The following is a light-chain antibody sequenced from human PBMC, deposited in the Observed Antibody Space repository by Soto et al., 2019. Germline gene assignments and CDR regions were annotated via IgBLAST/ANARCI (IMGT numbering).Light chain of an antibody. V-gene: IGKV1-5*03. Sequence: DIQMTQSPSTLSASVGDRVNITCRASQRISSWLAWYQQKPGKAPKLLIYKASSVESGVPSRFSGSGSGTEFTLTISSLQPDDFATYYCQQYHSYSYTFGQGTKLEIK. CDR2: KAS. CDR3: QQYHSYSYT. J-gene: IGKJ2*01. CDR1: QRISSW.